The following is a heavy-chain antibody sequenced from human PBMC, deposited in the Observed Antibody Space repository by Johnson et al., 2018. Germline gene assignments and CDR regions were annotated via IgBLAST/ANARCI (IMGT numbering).Heavy chain of an antibody. Sequence: QVQLVESGGGVVQPGRSLRLSCAASGFTFSSYGMHWVRQAPGKGLEWVAVIWYDGSIKYYADSVKGRFTTSRDNSKNTLYLQMNSLRAEDTAVYYCASPMYGRAAFDIWGQGTMVTVSS. D-gene: IGHD2-8*01. V-gene: IGHV3-33*01. CDR2: IWYDGSIK. J-gene: IGHJ3*02. CDR1: GFTFSSYG. CDR3: ASPMYGRAAFDI.